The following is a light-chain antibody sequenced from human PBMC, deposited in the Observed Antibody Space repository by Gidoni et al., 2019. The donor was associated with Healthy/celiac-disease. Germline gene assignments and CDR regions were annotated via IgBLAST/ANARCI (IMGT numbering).Light chain of an antibody. V-gene: IGLV2-14*03. J-gene: IGLJ3*02. CDR2: DVS. Sequence: QSALTQPASVSGSPGQSITISCTGTSIDVGGYNYVSWYQQPPGKAPKLMIYDVSNRPSGVSTRCSGSKSGNTASLTISGLQAEDEADYYCSSYTSSSTLFGGGTKLTVL. CDR3: SSYTSSSTL. CDR1: SIDVGGYNY.